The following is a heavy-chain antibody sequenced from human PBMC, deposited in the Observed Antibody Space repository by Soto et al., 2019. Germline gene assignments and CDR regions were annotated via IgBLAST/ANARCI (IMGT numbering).Heavy chain of an antibody. V-gene: IGHV4-59*01. J-gene: IGHJ4*02. Sequence: SETLSPTCTVPGGSISSYYWSWIRQPPGKGREWIGYIYYNGNTNYNPSLRSRVTISVDTSKNQFSLKVTSVAAADTAVYYCARNVDTARAYYFDYWGQGTLVTVS. CDR2: IYYNGNT. CDR3: ARNVDTARAYYFDY. CDR1: GGSISSYY. D-gene: IGHD5-18*01.